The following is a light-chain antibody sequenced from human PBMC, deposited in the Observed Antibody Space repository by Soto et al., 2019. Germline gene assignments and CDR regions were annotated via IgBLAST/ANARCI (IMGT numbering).Light chain of an antibody. J-gene: IGKJ4*01. CDR3: QQRSNSPLT. Sequence: EIVLTQSPATLSLSPGERATLSCRASQSVSSYLAWYQQKPGQAPRLLIYDASNRATGIPPKFSGSGSGTDFTLTISSLEPEDFAVYYCQQRSNSPLTFGGGTKVDNK. CDR1: QSVSSY. V-gene: IGKV3-11*01. CDR2: DAS.